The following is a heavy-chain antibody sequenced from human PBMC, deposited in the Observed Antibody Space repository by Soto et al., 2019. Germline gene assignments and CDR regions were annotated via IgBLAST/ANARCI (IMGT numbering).Heavy chain of an antibody. V-gene: IGHV3-74*01. J-gene: IGHJ4*02. Sequence: GGSLRLSCAASGFTFSSYWMHWVRQAPGKGLVWVSRINSDGSSTSYADSVKGRFTISRDNAKNTLYLQMNSLRAEDTAVYYCARDGADNWNYELGPTTENYFDYWGQGTLVTVSS. CDR3: ARDGADNWNYELGPTTENYFDY. CDR2: INSDGSST. D-gene: IGHD1-7*01. CDR1: GFTFSSYW.